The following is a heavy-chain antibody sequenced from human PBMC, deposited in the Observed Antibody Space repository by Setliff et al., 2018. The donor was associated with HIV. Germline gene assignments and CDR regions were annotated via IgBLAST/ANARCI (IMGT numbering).Heavy chain of an antibody. J-gene: IGHJ4*02. D-gene: IGHD3-22*01. CDR3: ARHASTWYYESSGPHFDY. CDR2: ISANNGNT. Sequence: GASVKVSCKASGYTFTGHYMHWVRQAPGQGLEWMGWISANNGNTNYAQKLQGRVTMTTDTSTSTAYMELRSLRSDDTAVYYCARHASTWYYESSGPHFDYWGQGTLVTVSS. V-gene: IGHV1-18*04. CDR1: GYTFTGHY.